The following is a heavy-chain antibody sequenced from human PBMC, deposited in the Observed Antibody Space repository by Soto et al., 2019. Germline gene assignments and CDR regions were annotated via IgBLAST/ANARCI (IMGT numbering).Heavy chain of an antibody. V-gene: IGHV1-69*01. CDR3: ARSLEGTTVTNWFDP. Sequence: QVQLVQSGAEVKKPGSSVKVSCKASADTFNSYSLSWLRQPPGQWLEWMGGITPVFGTADYAQSFEDRLTITADDSTSTVYMELSSLRSDDTAVYYCARSLEGTTVTNWFDPWGQGALVTVSS. D-gene: IGHD4-17*01. CDR1: ADTFNSYS. J-gene: IGHJ5*02. CDR2: ITPVFGTA.